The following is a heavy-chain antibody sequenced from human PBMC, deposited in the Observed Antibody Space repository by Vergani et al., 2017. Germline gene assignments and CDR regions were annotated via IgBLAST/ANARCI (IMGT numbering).Heavy chain of an antibody. Sequence: VQLVESGGGVVQPGTSLRLPCVVSGFALNRHAMYWVRQAPGKGLEWVSGISGSGVSAYYTDSVKGRFTISRDNSKNMLFLQMNNLRTEDTAIYYCAKQYFVSGNYLFDYWGQGTLVTVSS. CDR1: GFALNRHA. D-gene: IGHD3-10*01. CDR2: ISGSGVSA. J-gene: IGHJ4*02. CDR3: AKQYFVSGNYLFDY. V-gene: IGHV3-23*04.